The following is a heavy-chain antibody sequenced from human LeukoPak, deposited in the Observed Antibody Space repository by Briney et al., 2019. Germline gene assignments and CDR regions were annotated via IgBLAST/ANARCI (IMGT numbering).Heavy chain of an antibody. CDR2: ISSSSSYI. Sequence: GGSLRLSCAASGFTFSSYSMNWVRQAPGKGLEWVSSISSSSSYIYYADSVKGRFTISRDNAKNSLYLQMNSLRAEDTAVYYCARGPRYRSSTSCIKHDYWGQGTLVTASS. CDR1: GFTFSSYS. CDR3: ARGPRYRSSTSCIKHDY. V-gene: IGHV3-21*01. J-gene: IGHJ4*02. D-gene: IGHD2-2*01.